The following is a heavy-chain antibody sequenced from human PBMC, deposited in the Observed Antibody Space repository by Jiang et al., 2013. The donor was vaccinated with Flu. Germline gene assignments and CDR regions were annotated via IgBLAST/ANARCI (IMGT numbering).Heavy chain of an antibody. CDR3: ARVSWEPQGPGALDY. CDR1: GGTFSSYA. V-gene: IGHV1-69*04. CDR2: IIPILGIA. J-gene: IGHJ4*02. D-gene: IGHD1-26*01. Sequence: GAEVKKPGSSVKVSCKASGGTFSSYAISWVRQAPGQGLEWMGRIIPILGIANYAQKFQGRVTITADKSTSTAYMELSSLRSEDTAVYYCARVSWEPQGPGALDYWGQGTLVTVSS.